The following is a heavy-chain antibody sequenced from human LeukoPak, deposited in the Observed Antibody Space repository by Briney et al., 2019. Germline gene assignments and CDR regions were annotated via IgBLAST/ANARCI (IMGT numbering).Heavy chain of an antibody. D-gene: IGHD1-14*01. V-gene: IGHV4-34*01. CDR3: ARGPDSRKAGY. Sequence: PSETLSLTCGIYGESFTDYQFNWIRQPPGMGLEWIGEISHDEGTNYSPSLKSRVTISLDTSKNQFSLQVTYVTAADTAVYYCARGPDSRKAGYWGPGTLVTVSS. CDR1: GESFTDYQ. CDR2: ISHDEGT. J-gene: IGHJ4*02.